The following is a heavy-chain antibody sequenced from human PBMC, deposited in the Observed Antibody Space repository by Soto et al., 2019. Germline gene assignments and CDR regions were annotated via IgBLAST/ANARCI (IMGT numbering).Heavy chain of an antibody. CDR2: IYWDDDK. Sequence: QITLKESGPTLVKPTQTLTLTCTFSGFSLSTSGVGVGWIRQPPGKGLEWLALIYWDDDKRYSPSLKSRLTITKDTSKNQVVLTMTNVEPADTATYYCAHTRAIVVIVAEDEYFQHWGQGTLVTVSS. D-gene: IGHD3-22*01. J-gene: IGHJ1*01. V-gene: IGHV2-5*02. CDR1: GFSLSTSGVG. CDR3: AHTRAIVVIVAEDEYFQH.